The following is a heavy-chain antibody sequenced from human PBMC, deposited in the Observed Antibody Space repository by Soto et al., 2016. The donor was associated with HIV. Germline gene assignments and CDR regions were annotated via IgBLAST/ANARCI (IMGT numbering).Heavy chain of an antibody. V-gene: IGHV4-34*02. Sequence: QVQLQQWGAGLLKPSETLSLKCAVYGGSFSGHYWSWIRQFPGQGLEWIGEITHFGRTNYNPSLKGRVSLSVDTSKNQFSLKMDSVAAADTAVYYCVRPTTMTSDAFDIWGQGTVVTVSA. D-gene: IGHD2-2*01. CDR1: GGSFSGHY. J-gene: IGHJ3*02. CDR3: VRPTTMTSDAFDI. CDR2: ITHFGRT.